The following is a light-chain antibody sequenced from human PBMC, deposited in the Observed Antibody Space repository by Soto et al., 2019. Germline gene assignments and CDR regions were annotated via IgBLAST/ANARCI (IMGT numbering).Light chain of an antibody. CDR2: DVS. V-gene: IGLV2-14*01. CDR1: SSDVGGYNY. J-gene: IGLJ1*01. Sequence: QSALTQPASVSVSTGQSTTISCTGTSSDVGGYNYVSWYQQHPGKAPKLMIYDVSNRPSGVSNRFSGSKSGNTASLTISGLQAEDEADYYCSSYTSSRGYVFGTGTKVTVL. CDR3: SSYTSSRGYV.